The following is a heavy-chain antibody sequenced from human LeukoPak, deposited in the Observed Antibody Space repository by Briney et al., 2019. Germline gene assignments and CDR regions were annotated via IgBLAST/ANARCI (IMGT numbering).Heavy chain of an antibody. D-gene: IGHD5-24*01. V-gene: IGHV1-69*05. Sequence: ASVKVSCKASGGTFSSYAISWVRQAPGQGLEWMGGITPIFGTANYAQKFQGRVTITTDESTSTAYMELSSLRSEDTAVYYCARGEESDGEYDYWGQGTLVTVSS. CDR1: GGTFSSYA. CDR3: ARGEESDGEYDY. J-gene: IGHJ4*02. CDR2: ITPIFGTA.